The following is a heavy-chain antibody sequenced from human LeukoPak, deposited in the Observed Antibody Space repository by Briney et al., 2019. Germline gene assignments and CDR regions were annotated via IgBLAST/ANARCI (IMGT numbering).Heavy chain of an antibody. Sequence: PSETLSLTCTVSGGSISSSSYYWGRIRQPPGQGLEWIGEINHSGSTNYNPSLKSRVTISVDTSKNQFSLKLSSVTAADTAVYYCARADTAMVPFDYWGQGTLVTVSS. CDR1: GGSISSSSYY. V-gene: IGHV4-39*07. CDR3: ARADTAMVPFDY. D-gene: IGHD5-18*01. J-gene: IGHJ4*02. CDR2: INHSGST.